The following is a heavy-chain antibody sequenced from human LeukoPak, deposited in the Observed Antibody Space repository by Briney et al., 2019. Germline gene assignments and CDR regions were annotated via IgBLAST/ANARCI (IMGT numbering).Heavy chain of an antibody. CDR3: YYYDSSGFYPQTKIDY. Sequence: GGSLRLSCAGSGFTFSSFPMNWVRQASGKGLEWISYIDYSGSTKYYADSVKGRFTISRDNSKSTLYLRMNSLRAEDTAVYCCYYYDSSGFYPQTKIDYWGQGTLVTVSS. V-gene: IGHV3-23*05. D-gene: IGHD3-22*01. CDR1: GFTFSSFP. J-gene: IGHJ4*02. CDR2: IDYSGSTK.